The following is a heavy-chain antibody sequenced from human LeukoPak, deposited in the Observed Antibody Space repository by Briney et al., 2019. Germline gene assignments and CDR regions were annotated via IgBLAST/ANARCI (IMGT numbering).Heavy chain of an antibody. Sequence: ASVKVSCKASGYTFTSYGISWVRQAPGHGLEWMGWISAYNGNTNYAQKLQGRVTMTTDTSTSTAYMELRSLRSDDTAVYYCARGKWLFTMYYFDYWGQGTLVTVSS. D-gene: IGHD3-22*01. CDR2: ISAYNGNT. CDR3: ARGKWLFTMYYFDY. CDR1: GYTFTSYG. V-gene: IGHV1-18*01. J-gene: IGHJ4*02.